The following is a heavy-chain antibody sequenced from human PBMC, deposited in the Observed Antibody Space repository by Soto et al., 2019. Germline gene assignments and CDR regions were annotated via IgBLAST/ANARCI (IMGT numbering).Heavy chain of an antibody. CDR1: GYRFTDYW. CDR3: ARRHSNWYFFDY. D-gene: IGHD6-13*01. J-gene: IGHJ4*02. Sequence: ESLKISCKGSGYRFTDYWIAWVRQMPGKGLEWMGIIYPGDSDTRYSPSFQGQVTISADKSISTAYLQWSSLKASDTAMYDCARRHSNWYFFDYWGQGSQVTVSS. CDR2: IYPGDSDT. V-gene: IGHV5-51*01.